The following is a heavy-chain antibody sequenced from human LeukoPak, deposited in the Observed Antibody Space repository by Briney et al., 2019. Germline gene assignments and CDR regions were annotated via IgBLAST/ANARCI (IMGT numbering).Heavy chain of an antibody. J-gene: IGHJ4*02. V-gene: IGHV3-23*01. CDR2: ISGSGGST. CDR1: GFTFSSYA. Sequence: GGSLRLSCAASGFTFSSYAMTWVRQAPGKGLEWVSAISGSGGSTYYADSVKGRFTISRDNSKNTLYLQMNSLRAEDTAVYCCAKGGDAYSSGWYRTDYWGQGTLVTVSS. CDR3: AKGGDAYSSGWYRTDY. D-gene: IGHD6-19*01.